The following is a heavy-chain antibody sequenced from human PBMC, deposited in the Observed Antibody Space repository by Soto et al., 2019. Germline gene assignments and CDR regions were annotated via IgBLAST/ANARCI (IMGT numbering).Heavy chain of an antibody. CDR1: GFTFSSYS. J-gene: IGHJ4*02. V-gene: IGHV3-21*01. CDR3: GGDYPPMVRGG. Sequence: EVQLVESGGGLVKPGGSLRLSCAASGFTFSSYSMNWVRQAPGKGLEWVSSISSSSRYIYYEDSVKGRFTIYRDNAKNSLYLQMNSLRAEDTAVYYCGGDYPPMVRGGWGQGTLVTVSS. CDR2: ISSSSRYI. D-gene: IGHD3-10*01.